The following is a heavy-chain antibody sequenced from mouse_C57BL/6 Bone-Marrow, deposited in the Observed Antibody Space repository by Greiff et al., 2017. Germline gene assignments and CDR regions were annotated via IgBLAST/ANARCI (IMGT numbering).Heavy chain of an antibody. CDR3: ARGRYYGSPFDV. Sequence: EVQLVESGPGLVKPSQSLSLTCSVTGYSITSGYYWNWIRQFPGNKLEWMGYISYDGSNNYNPSLKNRISITRDTSKNQFFLKLNSVTTEDTATYYGARGRYYGSPFDVWGTGTTVTVSS. CDR2: ISYDGSN. CDR1: GYSITSGYY. J-gene: IGHJ1*03. V-gene: IGHV3-6*01. D-gene: IGHD1-1*01.